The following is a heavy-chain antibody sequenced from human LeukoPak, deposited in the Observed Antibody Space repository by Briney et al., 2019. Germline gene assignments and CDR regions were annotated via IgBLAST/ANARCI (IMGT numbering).Heavy chain of an antibody. CDR3: AKSPAGDYFDY. J-gene: IGHJ4*02. D-gene: IGHD7-27*01. CDR2: IWYDGSNK. V-gene: IGHV3-33*06. Sequence: GGSLRLSCAASGFTFSSYGMHWVRQAPGKGLEWVAVIWYDGSNKYYADSVKGRFTISRDNSKNTLYLQMNSLRAEDTAVYYCAKSPAGDYFDYWGQGTLVTVSS. CDR1: GFTFSSYG.